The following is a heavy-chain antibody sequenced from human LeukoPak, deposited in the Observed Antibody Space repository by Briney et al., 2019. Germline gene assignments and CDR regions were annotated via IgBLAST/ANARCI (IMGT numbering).Heavy chain of an antibody. CDR2: IYYSGST. J-gene: IGHJ4*02. V-gene: IGHV4-59*01. Sequence: PSETLSLTCTVSGGSISSYYWSWIRQPPGKGREWIGYIYYSGSTNYNPSLKSRVTISVDTSMNQFSLDLRSVTAADTAVFYWARGVPVYGSGTYHSPELDSWGRGTLVTVSS. CDR1: GGSISSYY. CDR3: ARGVPVYGSGTYHSPELDS. D-gene: IGHD3-10*01.